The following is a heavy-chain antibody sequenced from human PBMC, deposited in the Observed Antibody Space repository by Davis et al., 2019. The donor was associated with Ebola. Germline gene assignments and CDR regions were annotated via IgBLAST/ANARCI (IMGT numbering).Heavy chain of an antibody. D-gene: IGHD6-6*01. Sequence: PSETLSLTCTVSGGSISSSSYYWGWIRQPPGKGLEWIGSIYYSGSTYYNPSLKSRVTISVDTSKNQFSLKLSSVTAADTAVYYCARLRIAALLDYWGQGTLVTVSS. CDR3: ARLRIAALLDY. CDR1: GGSISSSSYY. J-gene: IGHJ4*02. V-gene: IGHV4-39*01. CDR2: IYYSGST.